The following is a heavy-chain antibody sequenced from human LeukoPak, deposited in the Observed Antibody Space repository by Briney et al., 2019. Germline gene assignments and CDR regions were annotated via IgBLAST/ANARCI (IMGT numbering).Heavy chain of an antibody. CDR2: IRGSGGST. CDR3: AKDYYDSSGYFLSEYFQH. Sequence: GGSLRLSCAASGFTFSSYAMSWVRQAPGKGLEWVSAIRGSGGSTYYADSVKGRFTISRDNSKNTLYLQMNSLRAEDTAVYYCAKDYYDSSGYFLSEYFQHWGQGTLVTVSS. J-gene: IGHJ1*01. V-gene: IGHV3-23*01. D-gene: IGHD3-22*01. CDR1: GFTFSSYA.